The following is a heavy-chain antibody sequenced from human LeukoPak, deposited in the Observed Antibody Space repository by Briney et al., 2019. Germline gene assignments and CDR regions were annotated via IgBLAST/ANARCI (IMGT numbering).Heavy chain of an antibody. D-gene: IGHD3-22*01. Sequence: GASVKISCKASGYTFTSYGISWVRQAPGQGLEWMGWISAYNGNTNYAQKLQGRVTMTTDTSTSTAYMELRSLRSDDTAVYYCARDSASRLHYDSSGYYYVPFDYWGQGTLVTVSS. CDR1: GYTFTSYG. CDR3: ARDSASRLHYDSSGYYYVPFDY. V-gene: IGHV1-18*01. J-gene: IGHJ4*02. CDR2: ISAYNGNT.